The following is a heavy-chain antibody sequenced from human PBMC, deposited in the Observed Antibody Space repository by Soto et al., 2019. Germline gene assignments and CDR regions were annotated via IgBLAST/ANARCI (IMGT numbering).Heavy chain of an antibody. CDR2: IIPILGTA. J-gene: IGHJ4*02. CDR1: GGTFSSYA. CDR3: ARDQGDGDYWYYFDY. D-gene: IGHD4-17*01. Sequence: VASVKVSCKASGGTFSSYAISWVRQAPGQGLEWMGGIIPILGTANYAQKFQGRVTITADESTSTAYMELSSLRSEDTAVYYCARDQGDGDYWYYFDYWVQGTLVTVSS. V-gene: IGHV1-69*13.